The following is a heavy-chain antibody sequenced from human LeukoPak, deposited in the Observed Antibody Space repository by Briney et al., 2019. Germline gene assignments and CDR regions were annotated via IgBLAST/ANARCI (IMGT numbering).Heavy chain of an antibody. Sequence: SETLSLTCTVSGGSISSNEYFWGWIRQPPGKELEWIGHIYTSGTSNYNPSLRSRVTISVDTSKNQFSLKLTSVTAADTAVYYCTKGRGIWGQGTLVTVSS. CDR3: TKGRGI. V-gene: IGHV4-61*05. CDR2: IYTSGTS. CDR1: GGSISSNEYF. J-gene: IGHJ4*02. D-gene: IGHD3-10*01.